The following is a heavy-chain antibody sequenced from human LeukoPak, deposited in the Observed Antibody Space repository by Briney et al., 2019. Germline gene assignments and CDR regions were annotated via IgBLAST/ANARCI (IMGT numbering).Heavy chain of an antibody. J-gene: IGHJ4*02. CDR3: ARGAGWTGTGFDY. CDR1: GGSFSGYY. V-gene: IGHV4-34*01. D-gene: IGHD1-1*01. Sequence: TSETLSLTCAVYGGSFSGYYWSWIRQPPGKGLEWIGEINHSGSTNYNPSLKSRVTISVDTSKNQFSLKLSSVTAADTAVYYCARGAGWTGTGFDYWGQGTLVTVSS. CDR2: INHSGST.